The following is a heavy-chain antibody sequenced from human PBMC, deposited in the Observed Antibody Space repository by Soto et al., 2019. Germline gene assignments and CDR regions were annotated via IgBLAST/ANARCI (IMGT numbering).Heavy chain of an antibody. CDR2: INWNSGSI. Sequence: PGGSLRLSCAASGFTFDDYAMHWVRQVPGKGLEWVSGINWNSGSIGYGDSVKGRFTISRDDAKNSVYLQIDSLRDEDTALYYCSRSPEVGVRGAYWGQGTLVTVSS. D-gene: IGHD3-10*01. V-gene: IGHV3-9*01. J-gene: IGHJ4*02. CDR3: SRSPEVGVRGAY. CDR1: GFTFDDYA.